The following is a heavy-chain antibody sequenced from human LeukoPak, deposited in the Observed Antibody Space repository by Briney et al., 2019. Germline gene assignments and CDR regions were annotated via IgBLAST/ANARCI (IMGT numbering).Heavy chain of an antibody. D-gene: IGHD6-25*01. J-gene: IGHJ3*02. Sequence: PSGTLSLTCAVSGDSITSINWWNWVRQAPGKGLEWIGETHHSGSTNYNPSLKSRVTMSVDTSKNQFSLKLSSVTAADTAVYYCAREASGTHAFDIWGQGTMVTVSS. CDR3: AREASGTHAFDI. CDR1: GDSITSINW. CDR2: THHSGST. V-gene: IGHV4-4*02.